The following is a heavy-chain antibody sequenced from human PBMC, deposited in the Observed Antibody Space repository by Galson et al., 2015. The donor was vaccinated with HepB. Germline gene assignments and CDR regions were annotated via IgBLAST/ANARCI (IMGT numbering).Heavy chain of an antibody. CDR3: AHSLRWYNSFFDY. J-gene: IGHJ4*02. V-gene: IGHV2-5*02. D-gene: IGHD1-14*01. CDR2: IYWDNDR. Sequence: PALVKPTQTVTLTCTFSGFSLSTNDVGVGWTRQPPGRALEWVAIIYWDNDRRYRASLRDRLTITKDTSRNQVVLTMTNMDPVDTATYYCAHSLRWYNSFFDYWGQGALVTVSP. CDR1: GFSLSTNDVG.